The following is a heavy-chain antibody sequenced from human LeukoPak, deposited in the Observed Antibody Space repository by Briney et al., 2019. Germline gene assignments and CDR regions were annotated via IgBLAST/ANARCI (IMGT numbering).Heavy chain of an antibody. D-gene: IGHD3-10*01. J-gene: IGHJ6*03. Sequence: ASVKVSCKASGYTFTGYYMHWVRQAPRQGLEWMGWINPNSGGTNYAQKFQGRVTMTRDTSISTAYMELSRLRSDDTAVYYCASLYGSGITYYYYYYMDVWGKGTTVTVSS. CDR3: ASLYGSGITYYYYYYMDV. CDR2: INPNSGGT. CDR1: GYTFTGYY. V-gene: IGHV1-2*02.